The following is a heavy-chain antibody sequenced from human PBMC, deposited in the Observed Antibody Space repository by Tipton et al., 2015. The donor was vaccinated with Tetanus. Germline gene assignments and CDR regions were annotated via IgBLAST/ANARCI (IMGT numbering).Heavy chain of an antibody. D-gene: IGHD1-7*01. V-gene: IGHV3-23*01. CDR3: AKDNGERHSWNYAYYYGMDV. CDR1: GFTFSSYA. CDR2: ISGSDGST. Sequence: SLRLSCAASGFTFSSYAMSWVRQAPGKGLEWVSAISGSDGSTYYADSVKGRFTISRDNSKNTLYLQMNSLRAEDTAVYYCAKDNGERHSWNYAYYYGMDVWGQGTTVTVSS. J-gene: IGHJ6*02.